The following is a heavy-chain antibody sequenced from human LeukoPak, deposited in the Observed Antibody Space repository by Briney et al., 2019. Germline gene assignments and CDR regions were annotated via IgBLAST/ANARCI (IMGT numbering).Heavy chain of an antibody. J-gene: IGHJ5*02. V-gene: IGHV4-39*07. CDR2: VEDGGST. Sequence: PSETLSLTCSVSGGSIHSRSHLWGWVRQPPGKGLEWIGSVEDGGSTYYNPSLKSRVTISIDTSKNKFSLEVTSVTAADAAIYFCARVDSFDRSGHFDPRGQGIVVIVSS. CDR1: GGSIHSRSHL. D-gene: IGHD3-9*01. CDR3: ARVDSFDRSGHFDP.